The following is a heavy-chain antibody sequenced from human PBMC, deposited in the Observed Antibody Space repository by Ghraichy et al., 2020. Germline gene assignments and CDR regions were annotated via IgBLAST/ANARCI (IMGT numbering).Heavy chain of an antibody. D-gene: IGHD3-22*01. Sequence: GGSLRLSCAASGFTFSSYEMNWVRQAPGKGLEWVSYISSSGSTIYYADSVKGRFTISRDNAKNSLYLQMNSLRAEDTAVYYCAINDYDSSGQDAVDICGQGTMVTVSS. CDR1: GFTFSSYE. J-gene: IGHJ3*02. V-gene: IGHV3-48*03. CDR3: AINDYDSSGQDAVDI. CDR2: ISSSGSTI.